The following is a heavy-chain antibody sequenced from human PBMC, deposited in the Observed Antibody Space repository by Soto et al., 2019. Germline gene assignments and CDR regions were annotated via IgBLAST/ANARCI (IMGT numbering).Heavy chain of an antibody. J-gene: IGHJ5*02. CDR1: GYSFTNND. V-gene: IGHV1-8*01. CDR3: ARMATFGSLNWFDP. CDR2: MNPGSGDT. D-gene: IGHD3-16*01. Sequence: QVQLVQSGAEVREPGASVKVSCKASGYSFTNNDVSWVRQATGQGPEWMGWMNPGSGDTGYAQKFQGRVTMTRDISIATAYMELSSLRSDDTAIYYCARMATFGSLNWFDPWGQGTLVTVSS.